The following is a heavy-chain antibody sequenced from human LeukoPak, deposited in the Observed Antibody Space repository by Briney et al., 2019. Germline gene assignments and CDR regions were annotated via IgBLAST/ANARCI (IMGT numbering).Heavy chain of an antibody. V-gene: IGHV3-7*04. D-gene: IGHD3-22*01. CDR3: ARGGSGFGLWVRRQRGHGLFDY. CDR1: GFTVSGNY. J-gene: IGHJ4*02. CDR2: IKQDGSEK. Sequence: GGSLRLSCAVSGFTVSGNYMSWVRQAPGKGLEWVANIKQDGSEKYYVDSVKGRFTISRDNAKNSLYLQMNSLRAEDTAVYYCARGGSGFGLWVRRQRGHGLFDYWGQGTLVTVSS.